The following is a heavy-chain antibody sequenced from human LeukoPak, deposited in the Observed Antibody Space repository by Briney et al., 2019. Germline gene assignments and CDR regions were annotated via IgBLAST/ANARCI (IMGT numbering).Heavy chain of an antibody. CDR1: GFSFSSHW. CDR2: INTDGSEK. V-gene: IGHV3-7*01. D-gene: IGHD1-14*01. J-gene: IGHJ4*02. Sequence: GGSLRLSCSASGFSFSSHWMNWVRRTPGKGLEWVAIINTDGSEKNYVDSVRGRFTISRDNAKNSLYLQMNSLRAEDTAVYYCARSNHGPDYWGQGTLVTVS. CDR3: ARSNHGPDY.